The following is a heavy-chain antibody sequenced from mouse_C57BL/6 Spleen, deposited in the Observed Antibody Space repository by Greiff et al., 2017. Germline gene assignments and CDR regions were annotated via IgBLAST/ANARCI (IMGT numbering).Heavy chain of an antibody. CDR2: SNPKHGGT. D-gene: IGHD2-4*01. J-gene: IGHJ3*01. V-gene: IGHV1-18*01. Sequence: EVQLQQSGPELVKPGASVKISCKASGYTFTDYYMDWVKQSNGKSLEWIGGSNPKHGGTNYNQKFKGKATLTVDKSSSTAYLELRSLTSEDTAVYYCARGDYGAPFAYWGQGTLLTVSS. CDR1: GYTFTDYY. CDR3: ARGDYGAPFAY.